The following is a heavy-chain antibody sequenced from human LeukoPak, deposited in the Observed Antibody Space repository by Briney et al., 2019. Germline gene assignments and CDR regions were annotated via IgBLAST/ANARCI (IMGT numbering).Heavy chain of an antibody. Sequence: SVKVSCKASGGTFSSYAISWVRQAPGQGLEWMGRIIPILGIANYAQKFQGRVTITADKSTSTAYMELSSLRSEDTAVYYCARAARWSPRALQSAFDIWGQGTMVTVPS. D-gene: IGHD2-15*01. CDR1: GGTFSSYA. V-gene: IGHV1-69*04. CDR2: IIPILGIA. J-gene: IGHJ3*02. CDR3: ARAARWSPRALQSAFDI.